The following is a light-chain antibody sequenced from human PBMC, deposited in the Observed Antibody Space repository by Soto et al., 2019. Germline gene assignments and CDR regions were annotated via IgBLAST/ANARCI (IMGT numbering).Light chain of an antibody. Sequence: QPVLTQPPSASGTPGQWGTISCSGSGSNIGTNTVTWYQQLPGAAPRLLIDSDNQRPSGVPARVSGSKSGTSASLGISGLQSEDEADYYCAAWDGSFVVFGGGTKLTVL. V-gene: IGLV1-44*01. CDR2: SDN. CDR1: GSNIGTNT. CDR3: AAWDGSFVV. J-gene: IGLJ3*02.